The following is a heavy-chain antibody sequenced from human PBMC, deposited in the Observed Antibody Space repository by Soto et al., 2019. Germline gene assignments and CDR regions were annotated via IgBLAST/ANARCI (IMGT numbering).Heavy chain of an antibody. CDR3: ASPRGLDDAFDF. CDR2: VSSSGSYK. Sequence: GGSLRLSCAVSGFTFSSQTMNWVRQAPGKGLEWVSSVSSSGSYKYYADSVKGRFTISRDNAKNSLYLQMNSLRAEDMAVYFCASPRGLDDAFDFWGQGTVVTVSS. V-gene: IGHV3-21*01. D-gene: IGHD3-10*01. J-gene: IGHJ3*01. CDR1: GFTFSSQT.